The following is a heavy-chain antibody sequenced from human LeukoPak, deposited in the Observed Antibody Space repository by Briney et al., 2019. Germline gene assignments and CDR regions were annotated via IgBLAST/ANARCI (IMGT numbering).Heavy chain of an antibody. V-gene: IGHV1-18*01. CDR1: GYSFTSYG. CDR2: ISAYNGNT. Sequence: GESLKISCKGSGYSFTSYGISWVRQAPGQGPEWMGWISAYNGNTNYAQKLQGRVTMTTDTSTSTAYMELRSLRSDDTAVYCCARRYCSGGNCYPYYYYYMDVWGKGTTVTVSS. J-gene: IGHJ6*03. D-gene: IGHD2-15*01. CDR3: ARRYCSGGNCYPYYYYYMDV.